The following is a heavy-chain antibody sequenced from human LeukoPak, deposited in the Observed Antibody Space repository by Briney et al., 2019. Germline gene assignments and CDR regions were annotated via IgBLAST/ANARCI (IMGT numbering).Heavy chain of an antibody. V-gene: IGHV4-59*08. CDR1: GGSISSYY. J-gene: IGHJ4*02. Sequence: SETLSLTCTVSGGSISSYYWSWIRQPPGKGLEWIGYIYYSGSTNYNPSLKSRVTISVDTSKNQFSLKLSSVTAADTAVYYCARIGYDSGSYYYFDYWGQGTLVTVSS. CDR2: IYYSGST. CDR3: ARIGYDSGSYYYFDY. D-gene: IGHD3-10*01.